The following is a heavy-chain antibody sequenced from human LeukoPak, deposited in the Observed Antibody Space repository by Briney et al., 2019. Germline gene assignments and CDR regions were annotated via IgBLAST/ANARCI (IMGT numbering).Heavy chain of an antibody. D-gene: IGHD5-24*01. V-gene: IGHV3-73*01. J-gene: IGHJ4*02. CDR3: TRLGDGYKIDY. CDR2: IRSKANSYAT. CDR1: GLTFSGSA. Sequence: QPGGSLRLSCAASGLTFSGSAMHWVRQASGKGLEWVGRIRSKANSYATAYAASVKGRFTISRDDSKNTAYLQMNSLKTEDTAVYYCTRLGDGYKIDYWGQGTLVTVSS.